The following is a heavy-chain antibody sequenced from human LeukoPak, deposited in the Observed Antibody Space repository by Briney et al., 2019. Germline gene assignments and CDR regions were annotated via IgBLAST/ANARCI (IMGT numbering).Heavy chain of an antibody. V-gene: IGHV4-34*01. Sequence: SETLSLTCAVYGGSFSGYYWSWIRQPPGKGLEWSGEINHSGSTNYNPSLKSRVTMSVDTSKNQFSLKLSSVTAADTAVYYCARTSGPGLDYWGQGTLVTVSS. CDR1: GGSFSGYY. CDR3: ARTSGPGLDY. D-gene: IGHD6-25*01. J-gene: IGHJ4*02. CDR2: INHSGST.